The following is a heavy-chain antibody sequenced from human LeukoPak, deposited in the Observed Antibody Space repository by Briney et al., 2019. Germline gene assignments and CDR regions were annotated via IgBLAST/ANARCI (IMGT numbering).Heavy chain of an antibody. V-gene: IGHV4-59*01. CDR1: GGSISSYY. Sequence: SETLSLTCTVSGGSISSYYWSWIRQPPGKGLEWIGYIYYSGSTNYNPSLKSRVTISVDTSKNQFSLKLSSVTAADTAVYYCARVSGWYGGGDSDYWGQGTLVTVSS. CDR2: IYYSGST. J-gene: IGHJ4*02. CDR3: ARVSGWYGGGDSDY. D-gene: IGHD6-19*01.